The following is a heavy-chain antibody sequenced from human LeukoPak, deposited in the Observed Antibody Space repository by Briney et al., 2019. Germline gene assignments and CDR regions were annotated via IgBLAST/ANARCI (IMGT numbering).Heavy chain of an antibody. V-gene: IGHV3-9*01. CDR2: ISWNSGSI. Sequence: PGGSLRLSCAASGFTFSSYAMSWVRQAPGKGLEWVSGISWNSGSIGYADSVKGRFTISRDNAKNSLYLQMNSLRAEDTALYYCAKDMTDDSSGYYAAFDIWGQGTMVTVSS. CDR3: AKDMTDDSSGYYAAFDI. D-gene: IGHD3-22*01. J-gene: IGHJ3*02. CDR1: GFTFSSYA.